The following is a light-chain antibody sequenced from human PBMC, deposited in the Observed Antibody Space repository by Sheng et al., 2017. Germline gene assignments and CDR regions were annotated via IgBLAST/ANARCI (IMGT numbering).Light chain of an antibody. J-gene: IGLJ1*01. Sequence: QSALTQPASVSGSPGQSITISCAGTSSDVGAYDFVSWYQQHPGKAPKLIIFDVGRRPSGVSTRFSGSKAGNTASLTISGLQVEDEAHYYCGSYAGSRYVFGTGTKVTVL. CDR2: DVG. CDR1: SSDVGAYDF. CDR3: GSYAGSRYV. V-gene: IGLV2-14*03.